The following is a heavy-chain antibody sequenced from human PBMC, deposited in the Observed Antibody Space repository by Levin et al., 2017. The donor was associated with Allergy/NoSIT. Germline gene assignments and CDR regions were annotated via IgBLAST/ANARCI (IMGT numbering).Heavy chain of an antibody. Sequence: GGSLRLSCAASGFTFSDYAMTWVRQAPGKGLEWVSRISGSGDITYYADSVKGRFTISRDNSKNTLYLQMHSLRAEDTAIYYCAKDPLPGDQPRWLGHWGQGTLATVSS. J-gene: IGHJ4*02. CDR2: ISGSGDIT. CDR1: GFTFSDYA. CDR3: AKDPLPGDQPRWLGH. D-gene: IGHD2-2*01. V-gene: IGHV3-23*01.